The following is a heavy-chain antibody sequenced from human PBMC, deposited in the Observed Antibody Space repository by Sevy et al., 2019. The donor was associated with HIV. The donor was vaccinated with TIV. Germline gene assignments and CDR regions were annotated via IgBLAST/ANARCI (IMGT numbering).Heavy chain of an antibody. V-gene: IGHV1-2*02. J-gene: IGHJ4*02. CDR3: GRGSVVVGYCSSTSCYLGRRDADFDY. D-gene: IGHD2-2*01. CDR2: INPNSGGT. Sequence: ASVKVSCKASGYTFTGYYMHWVRQAPGQGLEWMGWINPNSGGTNYAQKFQGRVTMTRDTSISTAYMELSRLRSDDTAVYYCGRGSVVVGYCSSTSCYLGRRDADFDYWGQGTLVTVSS. CDR1: GYTFTGYY.